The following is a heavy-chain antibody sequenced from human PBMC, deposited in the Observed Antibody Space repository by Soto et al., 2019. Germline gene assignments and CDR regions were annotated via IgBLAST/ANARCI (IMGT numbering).Heavy chain of an antibody. D-gene: IGHD3-9*01. J-gene: IGHJ4*02. CDR2: IRSKANSYAT. CDR1: GFTFSGSA. V-gene: IGHV3-73*01. CDR3: TSNPDRYFDWLFRDYYFDY. Sequence: GGSLRLSCAASGFTFSGSAMHWVRQASGKGLEWVGRIRSKANSYATAYAASVKGRFTISRDDSKNTAYLQMNSLKTEDTAVYYCTSNPDRYFDWLFRDYYFDYWGQGTLVTVSS.